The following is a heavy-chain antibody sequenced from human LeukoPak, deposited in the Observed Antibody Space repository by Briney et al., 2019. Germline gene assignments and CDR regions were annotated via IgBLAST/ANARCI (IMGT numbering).Heavy chain of an antibody. J-gene: IGHJ4*02. V-gene: IGHV3-48*03. Sequence: GWSLRLSCAASGFTFSSYEMNWVRQAPGKGLEWVSYISSSGSTIYYADSVKGRFTISRDNTKNSLYLQMNSLRAEDTAVYYCARVGLIQLWLREGYYFDYWGQGTLVTVSS. CDR3: ARVGLIQLWLREGYYFDY. CDR1: GFTFSSYE. CDR2: ISSSGSTI. D-gene: IGHD5-18*01.